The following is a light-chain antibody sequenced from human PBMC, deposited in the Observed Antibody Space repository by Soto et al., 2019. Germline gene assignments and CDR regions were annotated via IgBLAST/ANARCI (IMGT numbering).Light chain of an antibody. CDR2: EVG. Sequence: QSALTQPASVSGSPGQSITISCTGTSSDVGSYNLISWYQQYPGKAPKLMIYEVGKRPSGVSNRFSGSKSGNTASLTISGLQAEDEADYYCCSYAGSSTFYVFGTGTKVTVL. CDR3: CSYAGSSTFYV. J-gene: IGLJ1*01. CDR1: SSDVGSYNL. V-gene: IGLV2-23*02.